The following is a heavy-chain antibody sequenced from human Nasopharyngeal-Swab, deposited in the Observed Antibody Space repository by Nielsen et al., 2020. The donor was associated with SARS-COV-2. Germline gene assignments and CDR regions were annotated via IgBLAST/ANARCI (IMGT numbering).Heavy chain of an antibody. J-gene: IGHJ5*02. D-gene: IGHD3-3*01. CDR1: GGSIGSSSYY. CDR3: ARGLQYYDFWSGHYATNWFDP. V-gene: IGHV4-39*07. CDR2: IYYSGST. Sequence: SETLSLTCTVSGGSIGSSSYYWGWIRQPPGKGLEWIGSIYYSGSTYYNPSLKSRVTISVDTSKNQFSLKLSSVTAADTAVYYCARGLQYYDFWSGHYATNWFDPWGQGTLVTVSS.